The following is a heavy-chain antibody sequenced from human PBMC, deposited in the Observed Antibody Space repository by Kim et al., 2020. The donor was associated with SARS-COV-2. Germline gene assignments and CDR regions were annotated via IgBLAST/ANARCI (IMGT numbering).Heavy chain of an antibody. Sequence: SETLSLTCAVYGGSFSGYYWSWIRQPPGKGLEWIGEINHSGSTNYNPSLKSRVTISVDTSKNQFSLKLSSVTAADTAVYYCARANTVTIFDYWGQGTLVTVSS. CDR1: GGSFSGYY. V-gene: IGHV4-34*01. D-gene: IGHD4-17*01. J-gene: IGHJ4*02. CDR3: ARANTVTIFDY. CDR2: INHSGST.